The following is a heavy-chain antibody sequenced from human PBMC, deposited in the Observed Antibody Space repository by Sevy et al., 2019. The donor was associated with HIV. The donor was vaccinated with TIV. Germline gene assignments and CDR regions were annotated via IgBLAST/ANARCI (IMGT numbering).Heavy chain of an antibody. CDR3: ARANLDSSGSYDAFDI. Sequence: VGSLRLSCAASGFTFITYTMNWVRQAPGKGLEWVSSIGISSSYIYYADSVKGRFTISRDNAKNSLYLQMNSLRAEDMAVYYCARANLDSSGSYDAFDIWGQGKMVTVSS. V-gene: IGHV3-21*01. CDR1: GFTFITYT. D-gene: IGHD3-22*01. J-gene: IGHJ3*02. CDR2: IGISSSYI.